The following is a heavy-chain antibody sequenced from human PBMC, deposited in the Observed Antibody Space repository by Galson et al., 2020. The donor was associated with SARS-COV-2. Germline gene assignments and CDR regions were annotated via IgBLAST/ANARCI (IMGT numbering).Heavy chain of an antibody. V-gene: IGHV1-18*01. CDR2: ISGYNGNT. J-gene: IGHJ6*02. Sequence: ASVKVSCKASGYTFTNYGISWVRQAPGQGLEWMGWISGYNGNTNYAQKLQGRVTMTTDTSTSTAFMELRSLRSDDTAVYYCARDHYSSTWDFQDPYSYGMDVWGQGTTVTVS. CDR1: GYTFTNYG. D-gene: IGHD6-13*01. CDR3: ARDHYSSTWDFQDPYSYGMDV.